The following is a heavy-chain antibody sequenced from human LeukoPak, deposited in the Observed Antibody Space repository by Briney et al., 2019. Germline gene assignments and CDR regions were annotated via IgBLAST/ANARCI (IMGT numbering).Heavy chain of an antibody. Sequence: SETLSLTCTVSGGSISSSSYYWGWIRQPPGKGLEWIGSIYYSGSTYYNPSLKSRVTISVDTSKNQFSLKLSSVTAADTAVYYCARGGYVYDTSAYYWGWHFDYWGQGALVTVSS. CDR1: GGSISSSSYY. V-gene: IGHV4-39*07. J-gene: IGHJ4*02. CDR3: ARGGYVYDTSAYYWGWHFDY. D-gene: IGHD3-22*01. CDR2: IYYSGST.